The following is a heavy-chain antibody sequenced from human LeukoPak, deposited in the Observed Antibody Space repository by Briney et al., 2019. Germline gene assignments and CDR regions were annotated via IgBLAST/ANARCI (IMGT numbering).Heavy chain of an antibody. CDR1: GFSFSSYC. Sequence: PGGSLRLSCVASGFSFSSYCFNWVRQAPGKGLEWVASICVGATYYADSVKGRFTISRDNAQNSLFLQLTNVRADDTAVFYCARRTYSSGHYDSWGQGTLVTVSS. J-gene: IGHJ5*01. V-gene: IGHV3-21*01. D-gene: IGHD6-19*01. CDR2: ICVGAT. CDR3: ARRTYSSGHYDS.